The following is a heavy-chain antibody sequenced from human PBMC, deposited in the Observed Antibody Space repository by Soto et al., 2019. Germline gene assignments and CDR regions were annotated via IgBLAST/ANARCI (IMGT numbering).Heavy chain of an antibody. CDR2: INHTGGT. D-gene: IGHD3-3*01. Sequence: SETLSLTCAVYGGSVNGYYWNWIRQPPGKGLEWIGEINHTGGTHCNPSLKSRVTMSVDTSKNQFSLRLSSVTAADTAIYYCATRITVFGLLIPPFDPWGQGTQVTVSS. J-gene: IGHJ5*02. CDR3: ATRITVFGLLIPPFDP. CDR1: GGSVNGYY. V-gene: IGHV4-34*01.